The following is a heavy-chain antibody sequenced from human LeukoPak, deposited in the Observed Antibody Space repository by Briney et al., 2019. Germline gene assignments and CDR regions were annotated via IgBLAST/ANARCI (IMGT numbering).Heavy chain of an antibody. CDR3: AKNRGLLTHYFDY. CDR1: GFTFSSYA. Sequence: GGSLRLSCAASGFTFSSYAMSWVRQAPGKGLEWVSAMSGSGGSTYYADSVKGRFTISRDNSKNTLYLQMNSLRAEDTAVYYCAKNRGLLTHYFDYWGQGTLVTVSS. V-gene: IGHV3-23*01. D-gene: IGHD2-15*01. CDR2: MSGSGGST. J-gene: IGHJ4*02.